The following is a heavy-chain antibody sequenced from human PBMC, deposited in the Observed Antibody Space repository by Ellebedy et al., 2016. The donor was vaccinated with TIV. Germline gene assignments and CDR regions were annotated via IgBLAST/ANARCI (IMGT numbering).Heavy chain of an antibody. D-gene: IGHD3-10*01. CDR2: IYYSGAS. V-gene: IGHV4-39*01. J-gene: IGHJ4*02. Sequence: PSETLSLTCIVSGGSISDRSHYWGWIRQAPGKGLEWIGSIYYSGASYYNPSLSSRVSMSVDTSKNQFSLKLSSMTSTDTAMYYCATDRTVRGVPDYWGQGILVTVSS. CDR3: ATDRTVRGVPDY. CDR1: GGSISDRSHY.